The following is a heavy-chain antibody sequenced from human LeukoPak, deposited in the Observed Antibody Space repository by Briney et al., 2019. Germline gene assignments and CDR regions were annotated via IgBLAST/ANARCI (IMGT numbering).Heavy chain of an antibody. CDR1: GDSVSSGSYY. CDR2: IYYSGST. Sequence: SETLSLTCTVSGDSVSSGSYYWSWIRQPPGKGLEWIGYIYYSGSTNYNPSLKSRVTISVDTSKNQFSLKLSSVTAADTAVYYCARGGGDIVVVVAATPFDYWGQGTLVTVSS. V-gene: IGHV4-61*01. D-gene: IGHD2-15*01. J-gene: IGHJ4*02. CDR3: ARGGGDIVVVVAATPFDY.